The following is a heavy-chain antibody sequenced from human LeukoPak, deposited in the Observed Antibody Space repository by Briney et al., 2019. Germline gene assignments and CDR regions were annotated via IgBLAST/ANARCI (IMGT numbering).Heavy chain of an antibody. Sequence: LSGGSLRLSCAASGFTFSSYWMSWVRQAPGKGLEWVANIKQDGSEKYYVDSVKGRFTISRDNAKNSLYLQMNSLRAEDTAVYYCARGPRAARPGDWFDPWGQGTLVTVSS. CDR2: IKQDGSEK. V-gene: IGHV3-7*04. J-gene: IGHJ5*02. CDR1: GFTFSSYW. D-gene: IGHD6-6*01. CDR3: ARGPRAARPGDWFDP.